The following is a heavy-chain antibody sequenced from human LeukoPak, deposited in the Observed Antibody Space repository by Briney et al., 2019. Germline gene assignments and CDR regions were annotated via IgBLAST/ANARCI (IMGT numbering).Heavy chain of an antibody. D-gene: IGHD5-12*01. V-gene: IGHV3-21*04. CDR3: AKGGGYSGYDYGDSYFDY. J-gene: IGHJ4*02. CDR2: ISSSSSYI. CDR1: GFSFSSNS. Sequence: PGGSLRLSCAASGFSFSSNSMNWVRQAPGKGLEWVSSISSSSSYIYYADSVKGRFTISRDNARNSLYLQMNSLRTEDTALYYCAKGGGYSGYDYGDSYFDYWGQGTLVTVSS.